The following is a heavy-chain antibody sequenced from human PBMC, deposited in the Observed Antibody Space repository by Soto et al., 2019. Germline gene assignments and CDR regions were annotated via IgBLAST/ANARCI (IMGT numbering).Heavy chain of an antibody. J-gene: IGHJ3*02. D-gene: IGHD1-26*01. V-gene: IGHV1-69*01. CDR2: IIPIFGTA. CDR3: ARDQGTEKWELRGTAFDI. CDR1: GGTFSSYA. Sequence: QVQLVQSGAEVKKPGSSVKVSCKASGGTFSSYAISWVRQAPGQGLEWMGGIIPIFGTANYAQKFQGRVTITADESTSTAYMELSSLRSEDTAVYYCARDQGTEKWELRGTAFDIWGQGTMVTVSS.